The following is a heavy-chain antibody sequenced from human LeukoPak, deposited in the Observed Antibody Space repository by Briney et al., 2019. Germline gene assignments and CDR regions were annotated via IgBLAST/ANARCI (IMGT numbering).Heavy chain of an antibody. CDR1: GGSISSSSYY. J-gene: IGHJ4*02. D-gene: IGHD3-16*02. Sequence: SETLSLTCTVSGGSISSSSYYWGWIRQPPGKRLEWIGSIYYSGSTYYNPSLKSRVTISVDTSKNQFSLKLSSVTAADTAVYYCAAKNYDYVWGSYPDGDYWGQGTLVTVSS. V-gene: IGHV4-39*01. CDR2: IYYSGST. CDR3: AAKNYDYVWGSYPDGDY.